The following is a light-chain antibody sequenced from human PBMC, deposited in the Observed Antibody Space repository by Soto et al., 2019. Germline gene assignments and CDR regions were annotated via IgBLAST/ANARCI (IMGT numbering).Light chain of an antibody. CDR1: QGIKSW. V-gene: IGKV1-12*01. Sequence: DIQMTQSPSFVSASVGDRVTITCRASQGIKSWLAWYQHKPGKAPKVLIFAASSLQSGVSSRFSGSGSGTDFTLTISNLQPEDFATYFCQQVNSFPLTFGGGTKVEI. CDR3: QQVNSFPLT. J-gene: IGKJ4*01. CDR2: AAS.